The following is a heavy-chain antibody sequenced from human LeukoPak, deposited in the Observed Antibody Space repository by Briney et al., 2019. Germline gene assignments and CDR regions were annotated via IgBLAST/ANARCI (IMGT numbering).Heavy chain of an antibody. CDR1: GFTFDDYA. D-gene: IGHD5-18*01. J-gene: IGHJ4*02. CDR3: AKDIDGYSYGSFDY. CDR2: ISWNSGSI. Sequence: PGRSLRLSCAASGFTFDDYAMHWVRQAPGKGLEWVSGISWNSGSIGYADSVKGRFTISRDNAKNSLYLQMNSLRAEDTALYYCAKDIDGYSYGSFDYWGQGTLVTVSS. V-gene: IGHV3-9*01.